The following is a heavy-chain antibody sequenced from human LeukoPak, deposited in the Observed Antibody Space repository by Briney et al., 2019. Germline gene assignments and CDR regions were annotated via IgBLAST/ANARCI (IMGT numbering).Heavy chain of an antibody. CDR2: INGDGTTT. Sequence: PGGSLRLSCAASGFTFSTYWMHWVRQAPGKGLVRVSGINGDGTTTTYADSVKGRFTISRGNARNTLYLQMNILRAEDTAVYYCARRDSTSDMDVWGQGTTVTVSS. V-gene: IGHV3-74*01. CDR3: ARRDSTSDMDV. J-gene: IGHJ6*02. CDR1: GFTFSTYW. D-gene: IGHD1-1*01.